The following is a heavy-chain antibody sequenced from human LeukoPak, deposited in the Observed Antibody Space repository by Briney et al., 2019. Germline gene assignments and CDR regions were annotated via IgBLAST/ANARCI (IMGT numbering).Heavy chain of an antibody. J-gene: IGHJ4*02. V-gene: IGHV3-7*01. CDR1: GFTFSSYG. D-gene: IGHD5-18*01. Sequence: PGGSLRLSCAASGFTFSSYGMHWVRQAPGKGLEWVANIKQDGSEKYYVDSVKGRFTISRDNAKNSLYLQMNSLRAEDTAVYYCARVGQLWSRFDYWGQGTLVAVSS. CDR3: ARVGQLWSRFDY. CDR2: IKQDGSEK.